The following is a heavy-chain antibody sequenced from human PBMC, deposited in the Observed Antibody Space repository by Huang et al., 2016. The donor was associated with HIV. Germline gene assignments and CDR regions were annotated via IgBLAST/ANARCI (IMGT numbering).Heavy chain of an antibody. CDR3: AKVRGSGSFYNDN. V-gene: IGHV3-23*01. D-gene: IGHD3-10*01. J-gene: IGHJ4*02. CDR1: GFTFNSYA. Sequence: EVQLLESGGGLVQPGGSLRLSCAASGFTFNSYAMSWFRQAPGKGLEWVSAIMGTGNTPYYADSVKGRFTISRDNARNTLYLQLNSRRPDDTAIYYCAKVRGSGSFYNDNWGQGTLVTVSS. CDR2: IMGTGNTP.